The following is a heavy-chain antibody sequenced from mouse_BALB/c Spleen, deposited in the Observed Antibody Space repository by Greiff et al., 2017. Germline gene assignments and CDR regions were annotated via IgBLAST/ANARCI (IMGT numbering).Heavy chain of an antibody. Sequence: EVQLVESGPGLVKPSQSLSLTCTVTGYSITSDYAWNWIRQFPGNTLEWMGYISYSGSTSYNPSLKSRISITRDTSKNQFFLQLNSVTTEDTATYYCAREGTGTGYFDVWGAGTTVTVSS. V-gene: IGHV3-2*02. D-gene: IGHD4-1*01. J-gene: IGHJ1*01. CDR3: AREGTGTGYFDV. CDR2: ISYSGST. CDR1: GYSITSDYA.